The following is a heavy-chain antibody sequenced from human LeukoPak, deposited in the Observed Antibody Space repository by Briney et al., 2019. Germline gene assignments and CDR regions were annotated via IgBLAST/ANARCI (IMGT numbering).Heavy chain of an antibody. J-gene: IGHJ5*01. D-gene: IGHD3-10*01. V-gene: IGHV1-69*06. CDR2: IIPIFGTA. CDR1: GGTFSSYA. Sequence: GASVKVSCKASGGTFSSYAISWVRQAPGQGLEWMGGIIPIFGTANYAQKFQGRVTITADKSTSTAYMELSSLRSEDTAVYYCARRPRGLIIKTWFDSWGQGTLVTVSS. CDR3: ARRPRGLIIKTWFDS.